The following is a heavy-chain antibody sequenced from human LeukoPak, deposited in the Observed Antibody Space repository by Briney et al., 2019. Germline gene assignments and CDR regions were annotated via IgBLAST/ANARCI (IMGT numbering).Heavy chain of an antibody. CDR1: GFSIGPFW. V-gene: IGHV3-7*01. J-gene: IGHJ4*02. CDR2: IRGDASRL. Sequence: GGSLRLSCVASGFSIGPFWMTWVRQAPGKGLEWVANIRGDASRLYYVDSVKGRFTISRDNAKNSLYLQMNSLRAEDTAVYYCARDTIAVADLDYWGQGTLVTVSS. D-gene: IGHD6-19*01. CDR3: ARDTIAVADLDY.